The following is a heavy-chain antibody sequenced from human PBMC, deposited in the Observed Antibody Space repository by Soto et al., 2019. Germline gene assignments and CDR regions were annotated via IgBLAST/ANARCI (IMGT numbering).Heavy chain of an antibody. CDR1: GYSISSSNW. J-gene: IGHJ4*02. CDR3: ARSISVAMDF. Sequence: SETLSLTCAVSGYSISSSNWWGWIRQHPGKGLEWIGYIYYIGSTYYNPSLKSRVTISLDTSKNQFSLKLSSVTAADTAVYYCARSISVAMDFWGQGTLVTVS. CDR2: IYYIGST. V-gene: IGHV4-28*01. D-gene: IGHD6-19*01.